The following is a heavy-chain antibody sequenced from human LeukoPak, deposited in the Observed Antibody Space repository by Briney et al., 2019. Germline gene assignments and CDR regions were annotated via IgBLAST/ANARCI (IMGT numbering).Heavy chain of an antibody. CDR3: ARLTQFARGYSYGYYY. V-gene: IGHV4-39*07. J-gene: IGHJ4*02. Sequence: PSETLSLTCTVSGGSISSSSYYWGWIRQPPGKGLEWIGSIYYSGSTYYNPSLKSRVTISVDTSKNQFSLKLSSVTAADTAVYYCARLTQFARGYSYGYYYWGQGTLVTVSS. D-gene: IGHD5-18*01. CDR2: IYYSGST. CDR1: GGSISSSSYY.